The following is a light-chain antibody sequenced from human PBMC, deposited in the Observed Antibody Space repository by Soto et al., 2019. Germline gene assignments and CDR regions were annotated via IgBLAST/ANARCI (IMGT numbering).Light chain of an antibody. CDR1: QTVNSD. V-gene: IGKV3-15*01. J-gene: IGKJ5*01. CDR2: AAS. Sequence: EIVLTQSPGTLSLSPGETATLSCRASQTVNSDYLAWFQQRPGQAPRLLIYAASNRATGVPARISGSWSGTEFTLTISSLQSEDFAVYYCQQYNNWITFGQGTRLEIK. CDR3: QQYNNWIT.